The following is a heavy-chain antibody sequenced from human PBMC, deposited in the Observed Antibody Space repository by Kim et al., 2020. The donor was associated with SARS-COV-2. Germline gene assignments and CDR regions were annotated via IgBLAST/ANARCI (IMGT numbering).Heavy chain of an antibody. CDR2: SNHGGYT. V-gene: IGHV4-4*02. CDR3: AASPGWWRLEY. J-gene: IGHJ4*02. Sequence: SETLSLTCVVSGLSISNGYRWTWLRQSPGKGLEWFGESNHGGYTFYNPSLKGRITMSKDRPKNQFSLNVASVTPADTAIYYCAASPGWWRLEYWGQGTLVTVSS. CDR1: GLSISNGYR. D-gene: IGHD6-19*01.